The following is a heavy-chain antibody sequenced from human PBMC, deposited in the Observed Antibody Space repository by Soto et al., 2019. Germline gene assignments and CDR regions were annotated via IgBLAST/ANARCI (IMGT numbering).Heavy chain of an antibody. CDR2: IDPSDSYT. CDR1: GYSFTSYW. Sequence: PXESVKISFKGSGYSFTSYWISWVRQIPGKGLEWMGRIDPSDSYTNYSPSFQGHVTISADKSISTAYLQWSSLKASDTAMYYCATSDFWSGYYTPYWGQGTLVTVSS. D-gene: IGHD3-3*01. V-gene: IGHV5-10-1*01. CDR3: ATSDFWSGYYTPY. J-gene: IGHJ4*02.